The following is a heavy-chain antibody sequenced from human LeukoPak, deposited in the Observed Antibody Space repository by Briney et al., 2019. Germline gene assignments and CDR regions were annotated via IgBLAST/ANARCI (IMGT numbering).Heavy chain of an antibody. CDR1: GASFSGYY. J-gene: IGHJ4*02. CDR3: ARGYDYGNYND. Sequence: SETLSLTCAVYGASFSGYYWSWIRQPPGKGLEWIGEIDHSGSTNYNPSLKSRVTISVDTSKNQFSLKLTSVTAADTAVYYCARGYDYGNYNDWGQGTLVTVSS. V-gene: IGHV4-34*01. CDR2: IDHSGST. D-gene: IGHD4-11*01.